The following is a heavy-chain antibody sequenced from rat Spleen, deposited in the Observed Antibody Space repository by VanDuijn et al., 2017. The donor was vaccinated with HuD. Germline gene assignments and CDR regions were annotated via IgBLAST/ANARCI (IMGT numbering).Heavy chain of an antibody. D-gene: IGHD1-11*01. Sequence: EVQLVESGGGLVQPGRSLKLSCVASGFTFNNYWMTWIRQAPGKGLVWVASITNIAGRTHYPDSVKGRFTISRDIAKSTLFLQMNSLKSEDTATYYCTRNYGGSPFDYWGQGVMVTVSS. J-gene: IGHJ2*01. CDR3: TRNYGGSPFDY. CDR2: ITNIAGRT. CDR1: GFTFNNYW. V-gene: IGHV5-31*01.